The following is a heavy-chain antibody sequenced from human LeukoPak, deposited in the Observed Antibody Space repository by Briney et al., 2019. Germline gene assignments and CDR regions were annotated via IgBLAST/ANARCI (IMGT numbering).Heavy chain of an antibody. D-gene: IGHD6-19*01. Sequence: SETLSLTCTVYGGSFSGYYWSWIRQPPGTGLQWIGEIDHNGNTNYNPSLKSRVTISVDTSKNQFSLKLSSVTAADTAVYYCARTFTSGWFLGYWGQGTLVTVSS. J-gene: IGHJ4*02. CDR2: IDHNGNT. CDR1: GGSFSGYY. CDR3: ARTFTSGWFLGY. V-gene: IGHV4-34*01.